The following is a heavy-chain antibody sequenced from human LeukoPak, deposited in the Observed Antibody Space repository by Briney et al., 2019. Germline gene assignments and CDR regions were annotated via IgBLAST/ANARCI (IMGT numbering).Heavy chain of an antibody. CDR2: IYYRGST. J-gene: IGHJ3*02. CDR3: ARSSPAMVRGVNDAFDI. Sequence: SETLSLTCAVYGGSFSGYYWSWIRQPPGKGLEWIGYIYYRGSTNYNPSLKSRVTISVDTSKNQFSLKLSSVTAADTAVYYCARSSPAMVRGVNDAFDIWGQGTMVTVSS. CDR1: GGSFSGYY. V-gene: IGHV4-59*01. D-gene: IGHD3-10*01.